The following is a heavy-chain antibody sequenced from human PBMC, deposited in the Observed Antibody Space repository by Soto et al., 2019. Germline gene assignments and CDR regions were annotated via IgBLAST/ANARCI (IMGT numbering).Heavy chain of an antibody. CDR3: ARDKVVPARDYYCYYMDV. J-gene: IGHJ6*03. Sequence: EVQLVESGGGLVKPGGSLRLSCAASGFTFRSYSMNWVRQAPGKGLEWVSSISSSSGNIYYADSVKGRFTISRHNAKNSLYLQMNSLRAEDTAVYYCARDKVVPARDYYCYYMDVWGKGTTVTVSS. CDR1: GFTFRSYS. D-gene: IGHD2-2*01. CDR2: ISSSSGNI. V-gene: IGHV3-21*01.